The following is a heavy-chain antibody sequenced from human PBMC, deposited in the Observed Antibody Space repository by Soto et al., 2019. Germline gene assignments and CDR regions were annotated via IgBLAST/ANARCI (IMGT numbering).Heavy chain of an antibody. V-gene: IGHV3-33*01. CDR3: ERENGGSGSYVGYYYYGMDV. CDR1: GFTFSSYG. J-gene: IGHJ6*02. CDR2: IWYDGSNK. D-gene: IGHD3-10*01. Sequence: ESGGGVVQPGRSLRLSCAASGFTFSSYGMHWVRQAPGKGLEWVAVIWYDGSNKYYADSVKGRFTISRDNSKNTLYLQMNSLRAEDTAVYYCERENGGSGSYVGYYYYGMDVWGQGTTVTVSS.